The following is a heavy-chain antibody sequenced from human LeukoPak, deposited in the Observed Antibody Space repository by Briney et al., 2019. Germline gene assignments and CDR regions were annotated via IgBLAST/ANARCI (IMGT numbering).Heavy chain of an antibody. D-gene: IGHD1-26*01. CDR1: GFTFSSYA. J-gene: IGHJ4*02. CDR2: ISYDGNNK. Sequence: GGSLRLSCAASGFTFSSYAMHWVRQAPGKGLEWVAVISYDGNNKYYADSVKGRFTISRDNSKNTLYLQMNSLRTEDTAVYYCARDRRKRELNFDYWGQGTLVTVSS. V-gene: IGHV3-30*04. CDR3: ARDRRKRELNFDY.